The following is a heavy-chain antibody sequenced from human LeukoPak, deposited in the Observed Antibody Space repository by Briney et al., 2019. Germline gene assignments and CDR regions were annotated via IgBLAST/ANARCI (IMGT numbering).Heavy chain of an antibody. Sequence: SETLSLTCAVYGGSFSGYYWSWIRHPPGKGLEWIGEINHSGSTNYNPSLKSRVTISVDTSKNQFSLKLSSVTAADTAVYYCARQSLPYYFDYWGQGTLVTVSS. CDR1: GGSFSGYY. CDR3: ARQSLPYYFDY. V-gene: IGHV4-34*01. J-gene: IGHJ4*02. CDR2: INHSGST. D-gene: IGHD3-16*02.